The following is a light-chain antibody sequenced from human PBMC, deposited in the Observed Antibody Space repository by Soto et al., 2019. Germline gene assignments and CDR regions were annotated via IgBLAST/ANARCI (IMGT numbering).Light chain of an antibody. CDR2: GAS. V-gene: IGKV3-15*01. Sequence: EIVMTQSPATLSVSPGERATLSCRASQSVSSNLGWYQQKPGQAPRLLIYGASTRATGIPARFSGSGSGTEFTLTISSLQSEDFPVYYCQQYNDWPPKQYTFGQGTKLEIK. J-gene: IGKJ2*01. CDR3: QQYNDWPPKQYT. CDR1: QSVSSN.